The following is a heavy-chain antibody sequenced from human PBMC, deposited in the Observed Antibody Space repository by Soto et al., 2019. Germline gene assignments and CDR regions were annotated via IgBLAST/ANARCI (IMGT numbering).Heavy chain of an antibody. CDR1: GGSISSSNW. V-gene: IGHV4-4*02. D-gene: IGHD6-13*01. Sequence: SETLSLTCAVSGGSISSSNWWSWVRHPPGKGLELIGEIYHSGSTNYNPSLKSRVTISVDKSKNQFSLKLSSVTAADTGVYYCARVYQQLVLGSLERCFDYWGQGTLVTVSS. CDR3: ARVYQQLVLGSLERCFDY. J-gene: IGHJ4*02. CDR2: IYHSGST.